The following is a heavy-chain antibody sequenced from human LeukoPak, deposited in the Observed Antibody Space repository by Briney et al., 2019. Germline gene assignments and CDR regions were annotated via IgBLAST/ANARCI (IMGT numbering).Heavy chain of an antibody. D-gene: IGHD3-22*01. Sequence: PSGTLSLTCAVSGGSISSSSWWSWVRQPPGKGLEWIGEIYHSGSTNYNPSLKSRVTISVDKSKNQFSLKLSSVTAADTAVYYCARWYYYDSSGYSGFDPWGQGTLVTVSS. CDR3: ARWYYYDSSGYSGFDP. CDR1: GGSISSSSW. CDR2: IYHSGST. J-gene: IGHJ5*02. V-gene: IGHV4-4*02.